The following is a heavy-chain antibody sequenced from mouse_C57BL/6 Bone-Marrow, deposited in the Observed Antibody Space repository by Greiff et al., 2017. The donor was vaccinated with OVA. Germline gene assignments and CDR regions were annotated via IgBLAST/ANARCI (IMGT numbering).Heavy chain of an antibody. V-gene: IGHV5-4*03. CDR3: ARVGYSYAMDY. CDR1: GFTFSSYA. J-gene: IGHJ4*01. CDR2: ISDGGSYT. D-gene: IGHD2-12*01. Sequence: DVKLQESGGGLVKPGGSLKLSCAASGFTFSSYAMSWVRQTPEKRLEWVATISDGGSYTYYPDNVKGRFTISRDNAKNNLYLQMSHLKSEDTAMYYCARVGYSYAMDYWGQGTSVTVSS.